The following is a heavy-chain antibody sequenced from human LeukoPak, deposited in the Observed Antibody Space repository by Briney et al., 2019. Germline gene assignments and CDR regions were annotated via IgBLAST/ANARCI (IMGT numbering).Heavy chain of an antibody. J-gene: IGHJ6*02. D-gene: IGHD3-10*01. Sequence: PGGSLRLSCAASGFIFSSYGMHWVRQAPGKGLEWVAVISYDGNNKHYADSVEGRFTISRDNSKNTLYLQMNSLRAEDTAVYYCAKDRGTMVRGVGMDVWGQGTTVTVSS. CDR3: AKDRGTMVRGVGMDV. CDR1: GFIFSSYG. CDR2: ISYDGNNK. V-gene: IGHV3-30*18.